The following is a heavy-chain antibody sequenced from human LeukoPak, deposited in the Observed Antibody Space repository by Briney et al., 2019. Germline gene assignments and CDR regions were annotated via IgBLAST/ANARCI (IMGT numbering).Heavy chain of an antibody. V-gene: IGHV4-30-2*01. CDR1: GGSISSGGYY. CDR2: TFYRGTT. D-gene: IGHD3-9*01. J-gene: IGHJ3*02. CDR3: ARGKGYDSPSGAFDI. Sequence: SQTLSLTCTVSGGSISSGGYYWSWFRQPPGKGLEWIGYTFYRGTTYYNPSLKSRVTISLDRSKNQFSLNMSSVTAADTAMYYGARGKGYDSPSGAFDIWGQGAMVTVSS.